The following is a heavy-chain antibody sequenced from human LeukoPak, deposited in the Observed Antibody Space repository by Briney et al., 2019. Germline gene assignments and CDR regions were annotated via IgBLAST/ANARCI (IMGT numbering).Heavy chain of an antibody. V-gene: IGHV3-48*03. D-gene: IGHD3-10*01. J-gene: IGHJ4*02. CDR3: ARAVFPPGSLDY. Sequence: GGSLRLSCAASGFTFSSYEMNWVRQAPGKGLEWVSYISSSGSTIYYADSVKGRFTISRDNAKNSLYLQMNSLRAEDTAVYYCARAVFPPGSLDYWGQGTLVTVSS. CDR1: GFTFSSYE. CDR2: ISSSGSTI.